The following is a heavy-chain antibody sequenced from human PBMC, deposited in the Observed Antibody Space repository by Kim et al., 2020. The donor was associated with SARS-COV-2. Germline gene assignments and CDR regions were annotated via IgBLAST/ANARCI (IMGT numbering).Heavy chain of an antibody. Sequence: SETLSLTCTVSGGSISSYYWSWIRQPPGKGLEWIGYIYYSGSTNYNPSLKSRVTISVDTSKNQFSLKLSSVTAADTAVYYCARIIRRHGITMVRGVIANYCVDYWGQGTLVTVSS. CDR1: GGSISSYY. V-gene: IGHV4-59*01. CDR3: ARIIRRHGITMVRGVIANYCVDY. CDR2: IYYSGST. D-gene: IGHD3-10*01. J-gene: IGHJ4*02.